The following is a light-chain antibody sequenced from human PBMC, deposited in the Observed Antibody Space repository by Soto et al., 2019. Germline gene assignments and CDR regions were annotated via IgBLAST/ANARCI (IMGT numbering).Light chain of an antibody. CDR1: QDITAY. CDR3: LQYDVLPYT. J-gene: IGKJ2*01. V-gene: IGKV1-33*01. CDR2: DAS. Sequence: DIQMTQSPSSLSASVGDRVTITCQASQDITAYLNWYQQKPGQAPKLLIFDASNLGTGVSSRFSGSGSGTDFTFTISSLQPDDIATYYCLQYDVLPYTFGPGTKLEIK.